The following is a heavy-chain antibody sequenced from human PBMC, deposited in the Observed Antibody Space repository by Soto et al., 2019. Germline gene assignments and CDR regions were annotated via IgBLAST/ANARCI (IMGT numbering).Heavy chain of an antibody. V-gene: IGHV3-23*01. CDR1: GSYFSAYA. CDR3: AKGGFWVHYGMDV. Sequence: EVQLSESGGGLVQIGGSLRLSCAASGSYFSAYAMNWVRQAPGKGLEWVSAISRSGDITYYADSVTGRFSISRENSKNTLYLQMNSLRAEDTAVYYCAKGGFWVHYGMDVWGQGTTVTVSS. CDR2: ISRSGDIT. J-gene: IGHJ6*02. D-gene: IGHD3-16*01.